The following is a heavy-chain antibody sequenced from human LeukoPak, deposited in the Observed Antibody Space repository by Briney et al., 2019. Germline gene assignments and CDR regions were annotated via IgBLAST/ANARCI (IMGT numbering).Heavy chain of an antibody. D-gene: IGHD2-2*01. J-gene: IGHJ4*02. CDR3: AKSESTSHTDH. V-gene: IGHV3-23*01. Sequence: GGSLRLSCAASGFIFSNYAMRWVRQAPGKGLEWVSSISVSGGSTYYADSVKGRFTMSRDNSKNTLYLQMNSLRAEDTAVYYCAKSESTSHTDHWGQGALVTVSS. CDR1: GFIFSNYA. CDR2: ISVSGGST.